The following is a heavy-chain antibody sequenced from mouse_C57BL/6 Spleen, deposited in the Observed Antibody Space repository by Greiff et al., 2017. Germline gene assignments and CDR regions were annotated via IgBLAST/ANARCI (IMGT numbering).Heavy chain of an antibody. CDR3: ARGDGYTLYFDY. V-gene: IGHV1-82*01. D-gene: IGHD2-3*01. Sequence: QVQLKESGPELVKPGASVKISCKASGYAFSSSWMNWVKQRPGKGLEWIGRIYPGDGDTNYNGKFKGKATLTADKSSSTAYMQLSSLTSEDSAVYFCARGDGYTLYFDYWGPGTTLTVSS. CDR1: GYAFSSSW. CDR2: IYPGDGDT. J-gene: IGHJ2*01.